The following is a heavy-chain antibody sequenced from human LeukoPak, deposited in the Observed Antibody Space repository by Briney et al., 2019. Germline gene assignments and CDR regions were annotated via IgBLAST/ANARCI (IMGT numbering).Heavy chain of an antibody. CDR3: ARPLVQLERRGGFDY. D-gene: IGHD1-1*01. J-gene: IGHJ4*02. CDR1: GGSFSGYY. Sequence: KPSETLSLTCAVYGGSFSGYYWSWIRQPPGKGLEWIGEINHSGSTNYNPSLESRVTISVDTSKNQFSLKLSSVTTADTAVYYCARPLVQLERRGGFDYWGQGTLVTVSS. V-gene: IGHV4-34*01. CDR2: INHSGST.